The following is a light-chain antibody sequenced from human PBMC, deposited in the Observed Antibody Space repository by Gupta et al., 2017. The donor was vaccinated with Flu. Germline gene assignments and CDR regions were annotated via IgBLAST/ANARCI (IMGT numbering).Light chain of an antibody. J-gene: IGLJ1*01. CDR1: GSDVGTYNR. V-gene: IGLV2-18*02. Sequence: QFDLTQPPSVSGSPGQSVPISCTGTGSDVGTYNRVSWYRQPPGTAPKLIIYEVSNRPSGVPDRFSGSKSGNTASLTISGLQGEDEADHYCSSYTTSYTFVFGTGTKVTVL. CDR2: EVS. CDR3: SSYTTSYTFV.